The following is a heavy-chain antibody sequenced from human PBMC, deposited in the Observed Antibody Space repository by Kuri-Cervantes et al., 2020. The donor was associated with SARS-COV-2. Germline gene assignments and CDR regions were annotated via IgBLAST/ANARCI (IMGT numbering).Heavy chain of an antibody. V-gene: IGHV1-69*06. J-gene: IGHJ4*02. CDR1: GGTFSSYA. CDR3: ATLGLRFLEWLPLKSYYFDY. Sequence: SVKVSCKASGGTFSSYAISWVRQAPGQGLEWMGGIIPIFGTANYAQKFQGRVTITEDTSTDTAYMELSSLRSEDTAVYYCATLGLRFLEWLPLKSYYFDYWGQGTLVTVSS. D-gene: IGHD3-3*01. CDR2: IIPIFGTA.